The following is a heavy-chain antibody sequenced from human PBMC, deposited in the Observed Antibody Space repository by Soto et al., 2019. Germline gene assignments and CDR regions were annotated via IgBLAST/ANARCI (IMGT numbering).Heavy chain of an antibody. J-gene: IGHJ4*02. Sequence: SETLSLTCTVSGGSISSGDYYWSWIRQPPGKGLEWIGSIYYSGSTYYNPSLKSRLTISVDTSKNQFSQKLSSVTAADTAVYSCARVRGSGSYWGYYFDYWGQGTLVTVSS. V-gene: IGHV4-30-4*01. CDR1: GGSISSGDYY. D-gene: IGHD3-10*01. CDR2: IYYSGST. CDR3: ARVRGSGSYWGYYFDY.